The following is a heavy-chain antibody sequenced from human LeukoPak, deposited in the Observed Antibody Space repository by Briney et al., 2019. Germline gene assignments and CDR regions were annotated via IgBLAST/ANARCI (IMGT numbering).Heavy chain of an antibody. CDR1: RYTFTGYY. V-gene: IGHV1-2*02. Sequence: GASVKVSCKASRYTFTGYYMHWVRQAPGQGLEWMGWINPNSGGTNYAQKFQGRVTMTRDTSISTAYMELSRLRSDDTAVYYCARDLQPVSTYYYDSSGYNYWGQGTLVTVSS. D-gene: IGHD3-22*01. CDR3: ARDLQPVSTYYYDSSGYNY. CDR2: INPNSGGT. J-gene: IGHJ4*02.